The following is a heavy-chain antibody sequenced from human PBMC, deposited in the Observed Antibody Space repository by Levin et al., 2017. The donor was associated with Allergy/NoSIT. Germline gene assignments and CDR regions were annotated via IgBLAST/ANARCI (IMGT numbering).Heavy chain of an antibody. J-gene: IGHJ4*02. V-gene: IGHV3-30*18. D-gene: IGHD4-11*01. CDR2: ISYDGSNK. CDR3: AKGAFFMTTVKTPLDY. Sequence: GGSLRLSCAASGFTFSSYGMHWVRQAPGKGLEWVAVISYDGSNKYYADSVKGRFTISRDNSKNTLYLQMNSLRAEDTAVYYCAKGAFFMTTVKTPLDYWGQGTLVTVSS. CDR1: GFTFSSYG.